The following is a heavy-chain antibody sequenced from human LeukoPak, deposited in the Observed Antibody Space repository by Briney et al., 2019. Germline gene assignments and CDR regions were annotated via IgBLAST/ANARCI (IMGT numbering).Heavy chain of an antibody. CDR1: VYTFTGYY. CDR2: IDPNNGDT. D-gene: IGHD3-3*01. V-gene: IGHV1-2*02. CDR3: ASGVPGLFDY. J-gene: IGHJ4*02. Sequence: ASVKVSCEASVYTFTGYYIHWVRPAPGQGLEWMGWIDPNNGDTKSAQRFQDRVTMTRDTSINTAYMELSRLKSDDTALYYCASGVPGLFDYWGQGTLVTVS.